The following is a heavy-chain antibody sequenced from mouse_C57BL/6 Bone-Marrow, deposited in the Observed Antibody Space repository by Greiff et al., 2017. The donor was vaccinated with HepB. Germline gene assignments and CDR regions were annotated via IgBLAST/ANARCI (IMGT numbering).Heavy chain of an antibody. J-gene: IGHJ2*01. CDR3: TRDDYDEGDYFDY. Sequence: EVKLQESGEGLVKPGGSLKLSCAASGFTFSSYAMSWVRQTPEKRLEWVAYISSGGDYIYYADTVKGRFTISRDNARNTLYLQMSSLKSEDTAMYYCTRDDYDEGDYFDYWGQGTTLTVSS. CDR1: GFTFSSYA. D-gene: IGHD2-4*01. CDR2: ISSGGDYI. V-gene: IGHV5-9-1*02.